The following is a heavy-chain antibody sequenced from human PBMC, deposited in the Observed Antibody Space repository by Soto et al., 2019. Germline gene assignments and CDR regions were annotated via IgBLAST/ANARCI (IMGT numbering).Heavy chain of an antibody. Sequence: EVQLLESGGGFVQPGGSLRLSCTASGFSFRQYAMVWVRQAPGKGLEWVSAITATGTHYADSVKGRFTISRDSSKSTLYLDMNNLRVEDTAVYYCAKGMVPDQWGQGTVINVST. CDR1: GFSFRQYA. D-gene: IGHD6-13*01. V-gene: IGHV3-23*01. CDR3: AKGMVPDQ. J-gene: IGHJ5*02. CDR2: ITATGT.